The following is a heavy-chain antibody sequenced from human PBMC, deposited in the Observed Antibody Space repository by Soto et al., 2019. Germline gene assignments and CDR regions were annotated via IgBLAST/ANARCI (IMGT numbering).Heavy chain of an antibody. J-gene: IGHJ6*02. Sequence: GGSLRLSCAASGFTFSSLWMSWVRQAPGKGLERVSSISSSSSYIYYADSVKGRFTISRDNAKNSLYLQMNSLRAEDTAVYYCARDTQWFGELLLNTVYYYGMDVWGQGTTVTVPS. V-gene: IGHV3-21*01. D-gene: IGHD3-10*01. CDR1: GFTFSSLW. CDR2: ISSSSSYI. CDR3: ARDTQWFGELLLNTVYYYGMDV.